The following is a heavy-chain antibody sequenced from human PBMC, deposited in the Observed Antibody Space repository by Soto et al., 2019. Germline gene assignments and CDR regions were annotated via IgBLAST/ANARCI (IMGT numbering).Heavy chain of an antibody. J-gene: IGHJ6*02. Sequence: ASVKVSCKASGYTFTSYYMHWVRQAPGQGLEWMGIINPSGGSTSYAQKFQGRVTMTRDKSMSTVYMELSSLRSEDTAVYYCARDVNAHTIFGATYYGMDVWGQGTTVTVSS. V-gene: IGHV1-46*01. D-gene: IGHD3-3*01. CDR3: ARDVNAHTIFGATYYGMDV. CDR2: INPSGGST. CDR1: GYTFTSYY.